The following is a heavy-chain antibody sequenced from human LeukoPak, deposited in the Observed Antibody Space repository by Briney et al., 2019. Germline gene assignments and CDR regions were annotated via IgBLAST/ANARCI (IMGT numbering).Heavy chain of an antibody. Sequence: SETLSLTCTVSGGSISSGDYYWSWIRQPPGKGLEWIGYIYYSGSTNYNPSLKSRVTISVDTSKNQFSLKLSSVTAADTAVYYCARDSQRKGSGFDPWGQGTLVTVSS. CDR1: GGSISSGDYY. V-gene: IGHV4-61*08. CDR3: ARDSQRKGSGFDP. D-gene: IGHD6-25*01. CDR2: IYYSGST. J-gene: IGHJ5*02.